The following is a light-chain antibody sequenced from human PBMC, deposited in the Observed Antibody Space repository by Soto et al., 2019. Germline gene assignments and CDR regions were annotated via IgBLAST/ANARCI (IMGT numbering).Light chain of an antibody. Sequence: EVVMTQSPATLSVSPGERATLSCRASQSVSRNLAWYQQRPGRAPRLLIYDASTRATNIPTRFSGSGSGTEFTLTISSLQSEDFAVYSDQQYNHWRLYTFGQGTKLEIK. CDR3: QQYNHWRLYT. CDR1: QSVSRN. V-gene: IGKV3-15*01. CDR2: DAS. J-gene: IGKJ2*01.